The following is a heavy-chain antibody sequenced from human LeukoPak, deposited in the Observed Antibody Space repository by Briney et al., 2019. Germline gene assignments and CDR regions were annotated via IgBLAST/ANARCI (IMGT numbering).Heavy chain of an antibody. J-gene: IGHJ4*02. CDR3: ARTGLLFGSEFDY. D-gene: IGHD3-10*01. CDR1: GGSISSSSYY. CDR2: ICYDGST. Sequence: PSETLSLTCTVSGGSISSSSYYWGWIRQPPGKGLEWIGSICYDGSTYYNPSPKSRVTISVDTSKNQFSLKLSSVTAADTAVYYCARTGLLFGSEFDYWGQGTLVTVSS. V-gene: IGHV4-39*01.